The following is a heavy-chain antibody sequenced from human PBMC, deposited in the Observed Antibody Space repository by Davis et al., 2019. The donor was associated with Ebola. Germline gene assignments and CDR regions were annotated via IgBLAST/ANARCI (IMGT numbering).Heavy chain of an antibody. V-gene: IGHV4-30-2*02. J-gene: IGHJ4*02. CDR1: GGSISSGDYS. CDR2: IYHSGST. CDR3: ARGTFDWLNLPGYYFDY. Sequence: SETLSLTCAVSGGSISSGDYSWSWIRQPPEKGLEWIGYIYHSGSTFYNPSLKSRVTISVDTSKNQFSLKLSSVTAADTAVYYCARGTFDWLNLPGYYFDYWGQGTLVTVSS. D-gene: IGHD3-9*01.